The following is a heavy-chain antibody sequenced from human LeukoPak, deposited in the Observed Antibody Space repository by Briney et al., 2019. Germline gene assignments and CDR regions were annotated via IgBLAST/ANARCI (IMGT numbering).Heavy chain of an antibody. CDR2: ISGSGGST. V-gene: IGHV3-23*01. CDR3: AKDIADGGYGIFDY. D-gene: IGHD1-26*01. CDR1: GFTFSSYA. Sequence: GGSLRLSCAASGFTFSSYAMSWVRQAPGKGLEWVSAISGSGGSTYYADSVKGRFTISRDNSKNTLYLQMNSLRAEDTAVYHCAKDIADGGYGIFDYWGQGTLVTVSS. J-gene: IGHJ4*02.